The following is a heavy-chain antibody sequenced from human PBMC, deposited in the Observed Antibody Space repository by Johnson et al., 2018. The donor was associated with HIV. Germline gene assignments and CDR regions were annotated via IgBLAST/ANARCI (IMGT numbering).Heavy chain of an antibody. CDR2: IKSKTDGGTT. CDR1: GFTFSNAW. Sequence: DVQLVESGGGLVQPGGSIRLSCAASGFTFSNAWMSWVRQAPGKGLEWVGRIKSKTDGGTTDYAAPVKGRFTISRDDSKNTLYLQMNSLKTEDTAVYYCTTDRCSSWYPPDAFDIWGQGTMVTVSS. J-gene: IGHJ3*02. CDR3: TTDRCSSWYPPDAFDI. D-gene: IGHD6-13*01. V-gene: IGHV3-15*01.